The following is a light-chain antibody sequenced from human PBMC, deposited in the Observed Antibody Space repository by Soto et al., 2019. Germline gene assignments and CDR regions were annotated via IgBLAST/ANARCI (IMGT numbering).Light chain of an antibody. Sequence: QSALTQPRSVSGSPGQSVTISCTGTSSDVGGYNYVSWYQQHPGKAPKLMIYDVSKRPSGVPDRFSGSKSGNTASLTISGLQAEDEADYYCSSYSDTNICVFGTGTKLTVL. CDR2: DVS. CDR1: SSDVGGYNY. CDR3: SSYSDTNICV. V-gene: IGLV2-11*01. J-gene: IGLJ1*01.